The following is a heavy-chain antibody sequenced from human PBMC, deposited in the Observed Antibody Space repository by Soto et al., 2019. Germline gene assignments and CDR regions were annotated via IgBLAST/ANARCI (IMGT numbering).Heavy chain of an antibody. CDR3: ARVPGIYYYGMDV. Sequence: PSETLSLTCAVYGGSFSGYYWSWNRQPPGKGLEWIGEINHSGSTNYNPSLKSRVTISVDTSKNQFSLKLSSVTAADTAVYYCARVPGIYYYGMDVWGQGTTVTVSS. CDR2: INHSGST. D-gene: IGHD3-10*01. V-gene: IGHV4-34*01. J-gene: IGHJ6*02. CDR1: GGSFSGYY.